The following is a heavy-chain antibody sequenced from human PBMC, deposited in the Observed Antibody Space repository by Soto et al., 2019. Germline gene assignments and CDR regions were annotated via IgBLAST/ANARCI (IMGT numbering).Heavy chain of an antibody. Sequence: GGSLRLSCAASGFTFSSYSMNWVRQAPGKGLEWVSSISSSSSYIYYADSVKGRFTISRDNAKNSLYLQMNSLRAEDTAVYYCARGGPPLWFGELSSPDRNYYYYMDVWGNGTTVTVSS. CDR2: ISSSSSYI. V-gene: IGHV3-21*01. CDR1: GFTFSSYS. J-gene: IGHJ6*03. D-gene: IGHD3-10*01. CDR3: ARGGPPLWFGELSSPDRNYYYYMDV.